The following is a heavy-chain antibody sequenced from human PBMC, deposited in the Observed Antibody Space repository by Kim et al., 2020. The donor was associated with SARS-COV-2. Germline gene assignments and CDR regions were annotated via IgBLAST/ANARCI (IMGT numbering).Heavy chain of an antibody. CDR1: GFTVSSNY. J-gene: IGHJ6*02. Sequence: GGSLRLSCAASGFTVSSNYMSWVRQAPGKGLEWVSVIYSGGSTYYADSVKGRFTISRDNSKNTLYLQMNSRRAEDTAVYYCARDFIFGPDYYYYGMDVWGQGTTVTVS. D-gene: IGHD3-16*01. CDR2: IYSGGST. V-gene: IGHV3-53*01. CDR3: ARDFIFGPDYYYYGMDV.